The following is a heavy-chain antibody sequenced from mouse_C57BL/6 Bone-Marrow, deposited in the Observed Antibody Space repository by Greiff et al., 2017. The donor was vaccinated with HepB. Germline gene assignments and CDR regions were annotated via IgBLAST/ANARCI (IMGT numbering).Heavy chain of an antibody. J-gene: IGHJ2*01. Sequence: VQLQQPGAELVKPGASVKLSCKASGYTFTSYWMQWVKQRPGQGLEWIGEIDPSDSYTNYNQKFKGKATLTVDTSSSTAYMQSSSLTSEDSAVYYCARRGYSNYYFDDWGKGTTLTVSS. CDR1: GYTFTSYW. D-gene: IGHD2-5*01. CDR2: IDPSDSYT. CDR3: ARRGYSNYYFDD. V-gene: IGHV1-50*01.